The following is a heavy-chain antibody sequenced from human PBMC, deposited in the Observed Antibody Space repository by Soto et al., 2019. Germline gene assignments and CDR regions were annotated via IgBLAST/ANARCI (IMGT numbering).Heavy chain of an antibody. J-gene: IGHJ6*03. CDR2: IYHSGST. D-gene: IGHD3-10*01. Sequence: SETLSLTCAVSSGSISSSNWWSWVCQPPGKGLEWIGEIYHSGSTNYNPSLKSRVTISVDKSKNQFSLKLSSVTAADTAVYYCATLSSYYYYYMDVWGKGTTVTVS. CDR1: SGSISSSNW. V-gene: IGHV4-4*02. CDR3: ATLSSYYYYYMDV.